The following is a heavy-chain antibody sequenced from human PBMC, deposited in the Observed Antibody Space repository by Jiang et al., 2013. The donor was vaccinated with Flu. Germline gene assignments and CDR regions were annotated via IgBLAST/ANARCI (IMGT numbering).Heavy chain of an antibody. J-gene: IGHJ3*02. CDR2: IGFSGGSP. CDR3: VKVGQWLAKRGRAFDI. D-gene: IGHD6-19*01. V-gene: IGHV3-23*01. Sequence: VQLLESGGGLVQPGGSLRLSCVVSGFSFSNYAMSWVRQAPGKGLEWVSVIGFSGGSPFYADSVKGRFTISRDNSNNTLFLQMNSLRDEDTAVYYCVKVGQWLAKRGRAFDIWGQGTVVTVSS. CDR1: GFSFSNYA.